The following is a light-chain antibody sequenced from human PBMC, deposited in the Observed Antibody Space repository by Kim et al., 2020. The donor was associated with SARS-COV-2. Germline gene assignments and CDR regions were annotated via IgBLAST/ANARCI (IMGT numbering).Light chain of an antibody. CDR2: AAS. Sequence: DIQMTQSPSSLSVSAGDRVSITCRASLSITNYLNWYQQKPGRAPKLLIYAASTLQSGVPSRFSGSGSGTDFTLTISSLQPEDFATYYCQQSHSIPFTFGPGTKVDIK. J-gene: IGKJ3*01. CDR3: QQSHSIPFT. CDR1: LSITNY. V-gene: IGKV1-39*01.